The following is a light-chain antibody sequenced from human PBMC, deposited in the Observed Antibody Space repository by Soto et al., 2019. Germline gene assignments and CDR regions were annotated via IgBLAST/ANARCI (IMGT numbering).Light chain of an antibody. CDR1: STDINDYKY. V-gene: IGLV2-14*03. CDR3: SSYTGSSSLV. J-gene: IGLJ1*01. CDR2: DVS. Sequence: QSVLTQPASVSGSPGQSITISCTGTSTDINDYKYVSWYQQHPGKAPKVIIYDVSNRPSGVSHRFSGSESANTAYLTISGLQADDESEYSCSSYTGSSSLVLGTGTKLTV.